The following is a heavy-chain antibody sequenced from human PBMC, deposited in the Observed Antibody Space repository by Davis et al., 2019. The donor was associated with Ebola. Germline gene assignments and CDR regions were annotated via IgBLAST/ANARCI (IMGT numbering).Heavy chain of an antibody. J-gene: IGHJ4*02. V-gene: IGHV4-34*01. CDR3: AARFLEWLFVS. CDR1: GGSFSGYY. D-gene: IGHD3-3*01. CDR2: INHSGST. Sequence: SETLSLTCAVYGGSFSGYYWTWIRQPPGKGLEWIGEINHSGSTNYNPSLKSRVTISVDTSKNQFSLKLSSVTAADTAVYYCAARFLEWLFVSWGQGTLVTVSS.